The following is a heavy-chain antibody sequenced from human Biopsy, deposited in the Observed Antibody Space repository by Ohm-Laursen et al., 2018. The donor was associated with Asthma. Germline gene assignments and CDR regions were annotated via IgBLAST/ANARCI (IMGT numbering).Heavy chain of an antibody. CDR1: GGTFNTYA. J-gene: IGHJ4*02. Sequence: SSVTVSCKSLGGTFNTYAIGWVRQSPGQWLEWMGGINSVFGTTTYPQKFQDRVTITADDSTSTVYMELSSLRSEDSAVYYCARKAGSCISRTCYSLDFWGQGTLVTVSS. CDR2: INSVFGTT. D-gene: IGHD2-2*01. V-gene: IGHV1-69*01. CDR3: ARKAGSCISRTCYSLDF.